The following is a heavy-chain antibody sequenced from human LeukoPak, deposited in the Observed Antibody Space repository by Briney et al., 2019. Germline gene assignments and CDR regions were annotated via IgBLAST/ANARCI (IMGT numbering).Heavy chain of an antibody. D-gene: IGHD3-16*02. J-gene: IGHJ3*02. CDR1: GFTFDDYG. Sequence: PGGSLRLSCAASGFTFDDYGMSWVRQVPGKGLEWVSGINWNGGSTGNADSVKGRFTISRDNAKNSLYLQMNSLRAEDTAVYYCARGLGGDVWGSYPMDAFDIWGQGTMVTVSS. CDR2: INWNGGST. CDR3: ARGLGGDVWGSYPMDAFDI. V-gene: IGHV3-20*04.